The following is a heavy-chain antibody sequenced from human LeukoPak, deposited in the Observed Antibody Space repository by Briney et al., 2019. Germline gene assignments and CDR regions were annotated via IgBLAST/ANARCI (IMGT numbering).Heavy chain of an antibody. Sequence: SKTLSLTCTVSGGSISNYYWSWIRQPPGKGLEWIGYIYYSGSTNYNPSLKSRVTISVDTSKNQFSLKLSSVTAADTAVYYCARGGGFASGYLLWGQGTLVTVSS. J-gene: IGHJ4*02. CDR1: GGSISNYY. CDR3: ARGGGFASGYLL. D-gene: IGHD3-22*01. V-gene: IGHV4-59*01. CDR2: IYYSGST.